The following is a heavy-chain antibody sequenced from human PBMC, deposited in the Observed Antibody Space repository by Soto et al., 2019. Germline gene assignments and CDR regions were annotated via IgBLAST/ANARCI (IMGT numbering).Heavy chain of an antibody. CDR1: GFTFSSYA. CDR3: ARRGSGSYYDY. Sequence: EVQLLESGGGLVQPGGSLRLSCAASGFTFSSYAMRWVRQAPGKGLEWVSAISGSGGSTYYADSVKGRFTISRDNSKNTLYLQMNXLXXXXXXXXXXARRGSGSYYDYWGQGTLVTVSS. D-gene: IGHD1-26*01. CDR2: ISGSGGST. V-gene: IGHV3-23*01. J-gene: IGHJ4*02.